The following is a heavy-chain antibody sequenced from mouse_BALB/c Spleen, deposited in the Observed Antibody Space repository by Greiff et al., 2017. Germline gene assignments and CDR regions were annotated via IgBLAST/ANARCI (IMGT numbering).Heavy chain of an antibody. D-gene: IGHD2-1*01. CDR2: ISYSGST. CDR1: GYSITRYYA. CDR3: ARWNYYVAMDY. J-gene: IGHJ4*01. Sequence: EGHLVESGPGLVKPSQSLSLTCTVTGYSITRYYAWNWIRQFPGNKLEWMGYISYSGSTSYNPSLKSRISITRDTSKNQFFLQLNSVTTEDTATYYCARWNYYVAMDYWGQGTSVTVSS. V-gene: IGHV3-2*02.